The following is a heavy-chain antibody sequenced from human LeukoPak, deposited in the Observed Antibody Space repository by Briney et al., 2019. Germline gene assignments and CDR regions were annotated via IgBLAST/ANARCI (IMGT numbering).Heavy chain of an antibody. J-gene: IGHJ4*02. CDR1: GFTFGDYV. CDR2: IRSKAYGGTT. V-gene: IGHV3-49*03. CDR3: ASGSGWYSPDY. Sequence: GRSLRLSCTISGFTFGDYVLNWFRQAPGKGLEWVGFIRSKAYGGTTEYAASVKDRFTISRDDSKSIVYLQMNSLKTEDTAVYYCASGSGWYSPDYWGQGTLVTVSS. D-gene: IGHD6-19*01.